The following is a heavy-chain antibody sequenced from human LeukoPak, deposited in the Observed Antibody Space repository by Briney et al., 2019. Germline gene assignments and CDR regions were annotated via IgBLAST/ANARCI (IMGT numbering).Heavy chain of an antibody. Sequence: SQTLSLTCTVSGGSISSGSYYWSWIRQPPGKGLEWIGYIYYSGSTNYNPSLKSRITISVDTSKNQFSLKLSSVTAADTAVYYCARAYYYYMDVWGKGTTVTVSS. CDR3: ARAYYYYMDV. CDR1: GGSISSGSYY. V-gene: IGHV4-61*01. CDR2: IYYSGST. J-gene: IGHJ6*03.